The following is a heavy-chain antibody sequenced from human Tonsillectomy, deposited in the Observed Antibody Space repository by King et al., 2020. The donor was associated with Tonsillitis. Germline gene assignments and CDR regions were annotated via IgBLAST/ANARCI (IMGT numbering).Heavy chain of an antibody. V-gene: IGHV1-18*04. CDR1: GYTFTTYG. CDR2: ISTYNGNT. D-gene: IGHD4-17*01. Sequence: QLVQSGAEVKKPGASVKVSCKTSGYTFTTYGISWVRQAPGQGLEWMGWISTYNGNTNYAQKLQGRVTMTTYTSTRTAYMELRSLRSDDTAVYYCARDGADYGDFLGFDYWGQGTLVTVSS. J-gene: IGHJ4*02. CDR3: ARDGADYGDFLGFDY.